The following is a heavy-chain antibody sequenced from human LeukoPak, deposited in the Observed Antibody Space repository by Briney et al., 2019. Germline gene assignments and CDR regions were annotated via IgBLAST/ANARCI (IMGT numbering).Heavy chain of an antibody. D-gene: IGHD3-10*01. Sequence: GGSLRLSCAASGFTFDDYAMHWVRQAPGKGLEWVSGISWNSGSIGYADSVKGRFTISRDNAKNSLYLQMNSLRAEDTALYCCAKSMVRGVIITLDYWGQGTLVTVSS. CDR1: GFTFDDYA. CDR3: AKSMVRGVIITLDY. V-gene: IGHV3-9*01. CDR2: ISWNSGSI. J-gene: IGHJ4*02.